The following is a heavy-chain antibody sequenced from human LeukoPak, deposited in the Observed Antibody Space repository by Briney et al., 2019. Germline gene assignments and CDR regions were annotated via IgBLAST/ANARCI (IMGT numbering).Heavy chain of an antibody. CDR3: ARDQGFGYAS. J-gene: IGHJ5*02. V-gene: IGHV3-7*04. CDR2: IKQDGNEK. Sequence: GGSLRLSCAASGFTFSSYGMHWVRQAPGKGLEWVANIKQDGNEKYYVDSVKGRFTISRDNAKNSLYLQMNSLRAEDTAVYYCARDQGFGYASWGQGTLVTVSP. D-gene: IGHD5-12*01. CDR1: GFTFSSYG.